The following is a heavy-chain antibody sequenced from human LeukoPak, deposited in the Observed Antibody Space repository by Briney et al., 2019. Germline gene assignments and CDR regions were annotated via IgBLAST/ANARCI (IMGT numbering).Heavy chain of an antibody. Sequence: SQTLSLTCTVSGGSIYSGSYYWSWIRQPAGKGLEWIGRIYTSGSTNYNPSLKSRVTISVDTSKNQFSLKLSSVTAADTAVYYCARDRRDGYDLYYFDLWGQGTLVTVSS. CDR2: IYTSGST. D-gene: IGHD5-24*01. CDR3: ARDRRDGYDLYYFDL. J-gene: IGHJ4*02. V-gene: IGHV4-61*02. CDR1: GGSIYSGSYY.